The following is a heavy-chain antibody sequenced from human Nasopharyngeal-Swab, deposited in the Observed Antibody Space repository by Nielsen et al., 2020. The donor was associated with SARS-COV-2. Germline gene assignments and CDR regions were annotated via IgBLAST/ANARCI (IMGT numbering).Heavy chain of an antibody. CDR2: IIPIFGTA. J-gene: IGHJ4*02. D-gene: IGHD1-7*01. CDR1: GGTFSSYA. Sequence: SVKVSCKASGGTFSSYAISWVRQASGQGLEWMGGIIPIFGTANYAQKFQGRVTTTADESTSTAYMELSSLRSEDTAVYYCARVCGSHWNYCYWGQGTLVTVSS. V-gene: IGHV1-69*13. CDR3: ARVCGSHWNYCY.